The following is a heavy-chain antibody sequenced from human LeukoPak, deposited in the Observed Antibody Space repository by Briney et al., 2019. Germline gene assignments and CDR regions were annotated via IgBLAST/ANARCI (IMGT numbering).Heavy chain of an antibody. CDR2: MNPNSGNT. Sequence: ASVKVSCKASGGTFSSYAISWVRQAPGQGLEWMGWMNPNSGNTGYAQKFQGRVTMTRNTSISTAYMELSSLRSEDTAVYYCATPGWSAERPFDYWGQGTLVTVSS. J-gene: IGHJ4*02. CDR3: ATPGWSAERPFDY. CDR1: GGTFSSYA. D-gene: IGHD6-19*01. V-gene: IGHV1-8*02.